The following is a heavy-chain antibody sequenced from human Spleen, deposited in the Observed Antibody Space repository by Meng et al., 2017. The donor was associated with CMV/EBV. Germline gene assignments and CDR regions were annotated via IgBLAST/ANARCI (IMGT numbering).Heavy chain of an antibody. CDR1: GGSISSGDYY. V-gene: IGHV4-39*07. CDR2: VYYTGTT. CDR3: ARVSGTAVAGPRGDFDF. J-gene: IGHJ4*02. D-gene: IGHD6-19*01. Sequence: SETLSLTCTVSGGSISSGDYYWTWIRQPPGKGLEWIGSVYYTGTTYYNPSLRSRVTMSVDASKKQFSLSLTSVAAADTAIYYCARVSGTAVAGPRGDFDFWGQGALVTVSS.